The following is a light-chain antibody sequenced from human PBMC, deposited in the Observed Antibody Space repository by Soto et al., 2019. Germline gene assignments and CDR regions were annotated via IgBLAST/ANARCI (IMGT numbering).Light chain of an antibody. CDR1: QSISDW. V-gene: IGKV1-5*03. CDR2: KAC. Sequence: DIQMTQSPSTLSASVGDRVTITCRASQSISDWLAWYQQKPGKAPYLLIYKACNIESGVQSRFSGSGSGTEFPLTIVSVQHDDFATYYCQQPIDYQIIFGQGTRLE. CDR3: QQPIDYQII. J-gene: IGKJ5*01.